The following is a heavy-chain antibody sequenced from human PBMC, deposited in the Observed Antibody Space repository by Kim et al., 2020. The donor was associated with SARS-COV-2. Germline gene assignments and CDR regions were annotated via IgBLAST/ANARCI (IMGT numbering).Heavy chain of an antibody. Sequence: GGSLRLSCAASVFTFSSYAMSWVRQAPGKGLEWVSAISGSGGSTYYADSVKGRFTISRDNSKNTLYLQMNSLRAEDTAVYYCAKDHKSGHGYYFDYWGQGTLVTVSS. V-gene: IGHV3-23*01. D-gene: IGHD1-26*01. J-gene: IGHJ4*02. CDR3: AKDHKSGHGYYFDY. CDR1: VFTFSSYA. CDR2: ISGSGGST.